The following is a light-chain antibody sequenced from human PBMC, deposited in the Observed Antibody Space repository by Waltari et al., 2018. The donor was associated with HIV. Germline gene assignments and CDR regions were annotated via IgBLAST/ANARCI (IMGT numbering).Light chain of an antibody. CDR3: QQYSSVPPT. Sequence: DLLMTQSPDSLAVSLGGRAPIKRQSSQSVFYSSNNKNYLAWYQRKPRQPQKLLIYWASTRESGVPDRFSGSGSGTDFTLTISSLQAEDVAVYFCQQYSSVPPTFGQGTKVEIK. CDR2: WAS. J-gene: IGKJ1*01. CDR1: QSVFYSSNNKNY. V-gene: IGKV4-1*01.